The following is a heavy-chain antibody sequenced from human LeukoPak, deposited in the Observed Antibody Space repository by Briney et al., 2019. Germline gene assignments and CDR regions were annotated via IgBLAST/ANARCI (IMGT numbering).Heavy chain of an antibody. Sequence: GGSLRLSCAASGFIFSKYWMLWVRQAPGKGLESVSRINTDGTVTIYADSVKGRFTVSRDNADNTMFLQMNSVRDEDTAVYYCATKQWLAPPPDSWGQGTPVTVSS. CDR2: INTDGTVT. J-gene: IGHJ4*02. V-gene: IGHV3-74*01. CDR1: GFIFSKYW. CDR3: ATKQWLAPPPDS. D-gene: IGHD6-19*01.